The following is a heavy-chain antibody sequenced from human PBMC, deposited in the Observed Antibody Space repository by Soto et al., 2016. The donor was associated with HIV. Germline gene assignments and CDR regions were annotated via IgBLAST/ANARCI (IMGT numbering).Heavy chain of an antibody. J-gene: IGHJ6*02. D-gene: IGHD3-3*01. Sequence: QVQLVQSGAEVKKPGASVQVSCKASEYTFTDYYIHWVRQAPGQGLEWMGWINPSSGVANYARKFQGRVTMTRATSIYTAYLDVTRLTSDDTAVYYCARERFDGWLPPLSGGYGMDVWGQGTTVIVSS. CDR3: ARERFDGWLPPLSGGYGMDV. CDR1: EYTFTDYY. V-gene: IGHV1-2*02. CDR2: INPSSGVA.